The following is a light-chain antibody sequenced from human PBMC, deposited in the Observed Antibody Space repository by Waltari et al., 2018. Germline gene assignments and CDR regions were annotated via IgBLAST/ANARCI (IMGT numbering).Light chain of an antibody. V-gene: IGKV4-1*01. CDR2: WAS. Sequence: DIVLTQSPDSLAVSLGESATINCKSSQSVLYSSNKKNHLAWYQQKPGQPPKLLVYWASTRESGVPDRFSGSGSGTDFTLTISSLQAEDVAVYYCQQYYSLPWTFGQGTKVEIK. CDR3: QQYYSLPWT. CDR1: QSVLYSSNKKNH. J-gene: IGKJ1*01.